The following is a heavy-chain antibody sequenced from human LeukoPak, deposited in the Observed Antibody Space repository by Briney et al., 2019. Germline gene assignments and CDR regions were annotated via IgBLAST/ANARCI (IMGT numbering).Heavy chain of an antibody. CDR2: IYYSGST. V-gene: IGHV4-59*08. D-gene: IGHD3-22*01. CDR3: ARLYDSSGYFVYWYFDL. J-gene: IGHJ2*01. Sequence: PSETLSLTCTVSGGSISSYYWSWIRQPPGKGLEWIGYIYYSGSTNYNPSLKSRVTISVDTSKNQFSLKLSSVTAADTAVYYCARLYDSSGYFVYWYFDLWGRGTLVTVSS. CDR1: GGSISSYY.